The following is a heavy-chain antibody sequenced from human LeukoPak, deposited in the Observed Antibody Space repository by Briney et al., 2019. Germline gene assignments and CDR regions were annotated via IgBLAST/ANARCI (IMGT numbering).Heavy chain of an antibody. J-gene: IGHJ6*02. V-gene: IGHV4-30-4*01. CDR3: ARADPYYDSSGPYYYGMDV. CDR1: GGSISSGDYY. D-gene: IGHD3-22*01. CDR2: IYYSGST. Sequence: PSETLSLTCTVSGGSISSGDYYWSWIRQPPGKGLEWIGYIYYSGSTYYNPSLKSRVTISVDTSKNQFSLKLSSVTAADTAVYYCARADPYYDSSGPYYYGMDVWGQGTTVTVSS.